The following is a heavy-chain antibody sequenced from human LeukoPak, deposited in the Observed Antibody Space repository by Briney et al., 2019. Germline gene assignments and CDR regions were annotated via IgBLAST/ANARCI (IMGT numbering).Heavy chain of an antibody. D-gene: IGHD4-23*01. CDR3: ARSSVVKYYFDY. Sequence: AGGFLRLSCAASGFTFSDYYMSWIRQAPGKGLEWVSYISSSGSTIYYADSVKGRFTISRDNAKNSLYLQMNSLRAEDTAVYYCARSSVVKYYFDYWGQGTLVTVSS. CDR2: ISSSGSTI. V-gene: IGHV3-11*01. J-gene: IGHJ4*02. CDR1: GFTFSDYY.